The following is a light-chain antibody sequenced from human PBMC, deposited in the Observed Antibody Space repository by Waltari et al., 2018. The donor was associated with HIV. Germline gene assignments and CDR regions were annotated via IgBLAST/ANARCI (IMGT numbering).Light chain of an antibody. CDR2: DVS. Sequence: QSALTQPASVSGSPGQSITISCFGTSSDIGPYDYVSWYQQRPGKAPRVMIYDVSNRPSGVPVRFSGSKSGDSASLTISGLQAEDEAHYHCCAYSSDNTPVFGGGTRLTVL. V-gene: IGLV2-14*03. J-gene: IGLJ3*02. CDR1: SSDIGPYDY. CDR3: CAYSSDNTPV.